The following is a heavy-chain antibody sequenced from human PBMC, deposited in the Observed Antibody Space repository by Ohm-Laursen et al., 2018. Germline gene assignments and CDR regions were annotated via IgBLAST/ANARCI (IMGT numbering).Heavy chain of an antibody. J-gene: IGHJ5*02. CDR1: SGAINSGGSY. CDR3: ARWGPGSSGYS. CDR2: LYHSGST. Sequence: SDTLSLTCTVSSGAINSGGSYWTWIRQHPRRGLEWIGSLYHSGSTFYNPSLESRLSILIDTSKNQFSLKLTSVTAADTAMYYCARWGPGSSGYSWGQGTLATVSS. V-gene: IGHV4-31*03. D-gene: IGHD3-22*01.